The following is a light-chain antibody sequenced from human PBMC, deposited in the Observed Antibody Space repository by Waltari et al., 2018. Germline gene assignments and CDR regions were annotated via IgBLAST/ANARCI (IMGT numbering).Light chain of an antibody. Sequence: QSALTQPASVSGSPGQSITISCTGTSGDVGGYKYVSWYKQHPGKAPKLMIYDVSNRPSGVSDRFSGSKSGNTASLTISGLQAEDEADYHCSSYTSSSTLAFGGGTKLTVL. CDR1: SGDVGGYKY. V-gene: IGLV2-14*03. J-gene: IGLJ2*01. CDR3: SSYTSSSTLA. CDR2: DVS.